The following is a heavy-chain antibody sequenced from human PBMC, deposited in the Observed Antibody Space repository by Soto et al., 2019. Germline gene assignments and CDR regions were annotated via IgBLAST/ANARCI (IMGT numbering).Heavy chain of an antibody. Sequence: EVQLVESGGGLVQPGGSLRLSCAASGFTFSSYEMNWVRQAPGKGLEWVSYISSSGSTIYYADSVKGRFTISRDNAKNSLYLQMNSLRAEDTAVYYCAREATWQQLVGAFDLWGQGTMVTVSS. CDR2: ISSSGSTI. D-gene: IGHD6-13*01. J-gene: IGHJ3*01. CDR3: AREATWQQLVGAFDL. V-gene: IGHV3-48*03. CDR1: GFTFSSYE.